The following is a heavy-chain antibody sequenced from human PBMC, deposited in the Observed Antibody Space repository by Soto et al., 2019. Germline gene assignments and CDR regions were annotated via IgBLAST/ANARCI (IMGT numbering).Heavy chain of an antibody. CDR1: GGSISSYY. CDR2: IYYSGST. J-gene: IGHJ4*02. CDR3: ARAEVFDY. Sequence: PSETLSLTCTVSGGSISSYYWSWIRQPPGKGLEWIGYIYYSGSTNYNPSLKSRVTISVDTSKNQFSLKLSSVTAADTAVYYCARAEVFDYWGQGTLVTVSS. V-gene: IGHV4-59*01.